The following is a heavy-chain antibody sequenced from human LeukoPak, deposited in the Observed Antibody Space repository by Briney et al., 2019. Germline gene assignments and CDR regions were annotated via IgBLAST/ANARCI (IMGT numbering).Heavy chain of an antibody. V-gene: IGHV1-2*02. J-gene: IGHJ4*02. D-gene: IGHD3/OR15-3a*01. CDR1: GYTFTGYY. CDR2: INPNSGGT. CDR3: ARCSLADWNSDY. Sequence: ASVKVSFKASGYTFTGYYMHWVRQAPGQGLEWMGWINPNSGGTNYAQKFQGRVTMTRDTSINTAYMDLSSLRSDDTAVYYCARCSLADWNSDYWGQGTLVTVSS.